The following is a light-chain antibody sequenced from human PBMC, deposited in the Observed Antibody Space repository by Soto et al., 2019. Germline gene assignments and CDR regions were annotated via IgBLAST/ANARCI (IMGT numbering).Light chain of an antibody. CDR3: QQYGNSIT. V-gene: IGKV3-20*01. J-gene: IGKJ4*01. CDR1: QSVSSNY. CDR2: GAT. Sequence: DIVLTQSPGTLSLSPGERATLSCRASQSVSSNYLAWYQQKPGQAPRLLIYGATTRATGVPDRFSGSGSGTDFTLTISRLEPEDFAVYYCQQYGNSITFGGGTKVDIK.